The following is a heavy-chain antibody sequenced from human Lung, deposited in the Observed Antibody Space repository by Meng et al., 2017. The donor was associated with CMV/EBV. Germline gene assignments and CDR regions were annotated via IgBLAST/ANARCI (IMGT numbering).Heavy chain of an antibody. CDR1: GFTFSSYW. CDR3: ARVFDYDFWSGYYTNSMDV. J-gene: IGHJ6*02. Sequence: GGSLRLXXAASGFTFSSYWMHWVRQAPGKGLVWVSRINSDGSSTSYADSVKGRFTISRDNAKNTLYLQMNSLRAEDTAVYYCARVFDYDFWSGYYTNSMDVWGQGTTVXVSS. V-gene: IGHV3-74*01. D-gene: IGHD3-3*01. CDR2: INSDGSST.